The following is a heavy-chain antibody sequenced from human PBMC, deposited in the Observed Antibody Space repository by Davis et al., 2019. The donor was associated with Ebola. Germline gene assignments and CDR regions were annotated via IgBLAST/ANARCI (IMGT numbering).Heavy chain of an antibody. CDR2: VHGGNGNT. J-gene: IGHJ6*02. Sequence: ASVKVSCKASGFTLTKYAIHWVRQAPGQRLEWMGWVHGGNGNTKYSQRFQGRVTITTDTSANTVYLDLTSLRSEDTAVYYCARNLSPYYYGMDVWGQGTTVTVSS. V-gene: IGHV1-3*01. CDR3: ARNLSPYYYGMDV. D-gene: IGHD3-16*02. CDR1: GFTLTKYA.